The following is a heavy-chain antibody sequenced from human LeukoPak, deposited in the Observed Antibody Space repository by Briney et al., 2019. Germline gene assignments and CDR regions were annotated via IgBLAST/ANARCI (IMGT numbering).Heavy chain of an antibody. V-gene: IGHV3-7*02. Sequence: GGSLRLSCAASGFTFSSFWMSWVRQAPGKGLEWVANIKQDGSEKYYVDSVKGRFTISRDNAKNSLYLQMNSLRAEDTAVYYCARTYSSGWYGGDAFDIWGQGTMVTVSS. CDR1: GFTFSSFW. D-gene: IGHD6-19*01. CDR2: IKQDGSEK. J-gene: IGHJ3*02. CDR3: ARTYSSGWYGGDAFDI.